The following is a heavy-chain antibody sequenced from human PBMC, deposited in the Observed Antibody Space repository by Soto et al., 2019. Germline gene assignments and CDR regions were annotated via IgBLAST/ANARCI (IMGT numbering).Heavy chain of an antibody. V-gene: IGHV3-7*01. CDR2: IKEDGSEK. J-gene: IGHJ4*02. Sequence: LRLSCAASGFTFSSYWMNWVRQSPWKGLEWVANIKEDGSEKYYVDSVKGRFTISRDNAKNSLYLQMNSLRVEDTAVFYCARTLLKRHFFDYWGRGTLVTVSS. CDR3: ARTLLKRHFFDY. CDR1: GFTFSSYW.